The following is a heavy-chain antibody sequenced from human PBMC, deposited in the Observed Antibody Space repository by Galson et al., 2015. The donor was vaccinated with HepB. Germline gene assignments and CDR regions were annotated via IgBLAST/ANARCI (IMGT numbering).Heavy chain of an antibody. J-gene: IGHJ4*02. CDR2: MSFTERT. Sequence: SETLSLTCTVSGDSISSGYWSWIRQSPGKGLEWLGYMSFTERTYYNPSLKSRPTFSIDTSKNQFSLNLNSVTAADTAVYFCARDRAYEQLWVQGSLVTVST. CDR1: GDSISSGY. D-gene: IGHD5-12*01. CDR3: ARDRAYEQL. V-gene: IGHV4-59*12.